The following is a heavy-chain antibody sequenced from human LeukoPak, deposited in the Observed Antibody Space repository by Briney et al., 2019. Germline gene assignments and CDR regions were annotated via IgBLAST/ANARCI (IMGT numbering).Heavy chain of an antibody. Sequence: PGGSLRLSCAASGFTFSSYGMHWVRQAPGKGLEWVAVISYDGSNKYYADSVKGRFTISRDNSKNTLYLQMNSLRAEDTAVYYCSVAGTGKYGFDYWGQGTLVTVSS. J-gene: IGHJ4*02. D-gene: IGHD6-19*01. CDR1: GFTFSSYG. CDR3: SVAGTGKYGFDY. V-gene: IGHV3-30*03. CDR2: ISYDGSNK.